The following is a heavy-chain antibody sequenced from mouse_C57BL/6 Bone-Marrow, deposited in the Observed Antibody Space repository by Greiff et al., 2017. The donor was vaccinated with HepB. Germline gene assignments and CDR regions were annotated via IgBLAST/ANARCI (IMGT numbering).Heavy chain of an antibody. D-gene: IGHD2-3*01. CDR1: GFTFSDYY. J-gene: IGHJ2*01. Sequence: DVKLVESGGGLVQPGGSLKLSCAASGFTFSDYYMYWVRQTPEKRLEWVAYISNGGGSTYYPDTVKGRFTISRDNAKNTLYLQMSRLKSEDTAMYYCARHGVYDGYYGGVTWGQGTTLTVSS. CDR2: ISNGGGST. CDR3: ARHGVYDGYYGGVT. V-gene: IGHV5-12*01.